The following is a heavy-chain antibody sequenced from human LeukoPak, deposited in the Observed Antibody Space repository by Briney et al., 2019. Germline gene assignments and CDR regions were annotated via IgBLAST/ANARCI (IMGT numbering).Heavy chain of an antibody. D-gene: IGHD3-10*01. J-gene: IGHJ4*02. V-gene: IGHV3-30*02. CDR2: IRYDGSNK. CDR1: GFTFSSYG. Sequence: GGSLRLSCAASGFTFSSYGRHWVRQAPGKGLEWVAFIRYDGSNKYYADSVKGRFTISRDNAKNSLYLQMNSLRAEDTAVYYCARLYYYGSGSSFDYWGQGTLVTVSS. CDR3: ARLYYYGSGSSFDY.